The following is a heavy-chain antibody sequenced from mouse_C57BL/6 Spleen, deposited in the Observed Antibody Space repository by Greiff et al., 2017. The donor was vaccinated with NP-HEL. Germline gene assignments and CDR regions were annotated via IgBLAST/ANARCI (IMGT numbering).Heavy chain of an antibody. J-gene: IGHJ4*01. CDR1: GFTFSDYG. V-gene: IGHV5-17*01. CDR2: ISSGSSTI. CDR3: ARRYGNYAMDY. D-gene: IGHD2-1*01. Sequence: DVKLVESGGGLVKPGGSLKLSCAASGFTFSDYGMHWVRQAPEKGLEWVAYISSGSSTIYYADTVKGRFTISRDNAKNTLFLQMTSLRSEDTAMYYCARRYGNYAMDYWGQGTSVTVSS.